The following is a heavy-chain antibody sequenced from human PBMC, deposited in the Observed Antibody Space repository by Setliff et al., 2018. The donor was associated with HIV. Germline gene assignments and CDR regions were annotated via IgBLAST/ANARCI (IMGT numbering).Heavy chain of an antibody. CDR1: GGSSIYY. CDR3: AKDRSGSYRTFDY. CDR2: VYHRGNT. D-gene: IGHD1-26*01. J-gene: IGHJ4*02. Sequence: PSETLSLTCTVSGGSSIYYWGWIRQPPGKGLEWIGSVYHRGNTYYNPSLKSRLTISIDTSKNQFSLELNSVTAADTAVYYCAKDRSGSYRTFDYWGPGILVTVSS. V-gene: IGHV4-39*07.